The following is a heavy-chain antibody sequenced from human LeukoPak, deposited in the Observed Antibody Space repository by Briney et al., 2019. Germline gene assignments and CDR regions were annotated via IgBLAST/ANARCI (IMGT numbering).Heavy chain of an antibody. J-gene: IGHJ4*02. CDR1: GYTFTNHW. Sequence: GESLKISCKGSGYTFTNHWISWARQMPGKGLEWMGKIDPSDSYTNYSPSFQGHVTISADKSISTAYLQWSSLEASDTAMYYCARAPDSGSGYDYFDYWGQGTLVTVSS. V-gene: IGHV5-10-1*01. D-gene: IGHD5-12*01. CDR2: IDPSDSYT. CDR3: ARAPDSGSGYDYFDY.